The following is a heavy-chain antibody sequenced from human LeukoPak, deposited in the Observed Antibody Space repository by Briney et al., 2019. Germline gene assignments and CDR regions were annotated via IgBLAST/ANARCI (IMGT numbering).Heavy chain of an antibody. CDR1: GFPFSSYW. CDR2: IKQDGSKK. CDR3: TRVGYIDEGIDY. V-gene: IGHV3-7*04. Sequence: GSLRLSCVASGFPFSSYWMTWVRQAPGKGLEWVANIKQDGSKKSYVDSVKGRFTISRDNAKNSLYLQMNSLRAEDMAIYYCTRVGYIDEGIDYWGQGTLVTVSS. J-gene: IGHJ4*02. D-gene: IGHD5-24*01.